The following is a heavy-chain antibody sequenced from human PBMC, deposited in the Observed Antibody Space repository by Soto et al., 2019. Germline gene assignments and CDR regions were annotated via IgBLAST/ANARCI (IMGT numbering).Heavy chain of an antibody. V-gene: IGHV3-33*01. D-gene: IGHD2-15*01. Sequence: QVQLVESGGGVVQPGRSLRLSCAASGFTFSSYGMHWVRQAPGKGLEWVAVIWYDGSNKYYADSVKGRFTISRDNSKNTLYLQMNSLRAEDTAVYYCARDLGYCSGGRCYGRYYYGMDVWGQGTTVTVSS. CDR2: IWYDGSNK. CDR1: GFTFSSYG. CDR3: ARDLGYCSGGRCYGRYYYGMDV. J-gene: IGHJ6*02.